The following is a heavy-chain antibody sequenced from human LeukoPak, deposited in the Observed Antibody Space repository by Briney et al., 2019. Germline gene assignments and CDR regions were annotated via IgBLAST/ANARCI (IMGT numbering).Heavy chain of an antibody. J-gene: IGHJ3*02. D-gene: IGHD2-15*01. CDR2: IYYSGST. CDR1: GGSISSSNW. CDR3: ARFEGGAYCSGGSCQGTRGAFDI. Sequence: PSETLSLTCAVSGGSISSSNWWSWVRQPPGKGPEWIGYIYYSGSTYYNPSLKSRVTISVDTSKNQFSLKLSSVTAADTAVYYCARFEGGAYCSGGSCQGTRGAFDIWGQGTMATVSS. V-gene: IGHV4-30-4*01.